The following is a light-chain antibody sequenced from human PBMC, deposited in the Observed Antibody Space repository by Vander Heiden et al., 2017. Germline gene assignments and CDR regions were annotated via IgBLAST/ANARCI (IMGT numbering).Light chain of an antibody. CDR2: KAS. Sequence: DIQMTQSPSTLSASVGDRVIITCRASQNISRWLAWYQQRPGKAPKLLIYKASNLESGVPSRFSGSGAGTEFTLTISSQQPDDFATYYCQQYDTYSYTFGQGTKLEI. J-gene: IGKJ2*01. V-gene: IGKV1-5*03. CDR3: QQYDTYSYT. CDR1: QNISRW.